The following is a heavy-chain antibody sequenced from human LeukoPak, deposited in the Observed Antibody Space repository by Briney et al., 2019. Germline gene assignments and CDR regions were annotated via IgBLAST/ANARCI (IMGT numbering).Heavy chain of an antibody. V-gene: IGHV3-66*01. Sequence: GGSLRLSCAASGFTVSSNYMSWVRQAPGKGLEWVSVIYSGGSTYYADSVKGRFTISRDDSKNTLYLQMNSLRAEDTAVYYCARTTFYYDSGYYFDYWGQGTLVTVSS. J-gene: IGHJ4*02. CDR1: GFTVSSNY. CDR2: IYSGGST. CDR3: ARTTFYYDSGYYFDY. D-gene: IGHD3-22*01.